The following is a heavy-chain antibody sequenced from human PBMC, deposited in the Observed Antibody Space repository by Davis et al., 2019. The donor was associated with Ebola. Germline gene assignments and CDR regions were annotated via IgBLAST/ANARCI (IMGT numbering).Heavy chain of an antibody. CDR3: ARWSVGFDY. J-gene: IGHJ4*02. CDR2: ISGSGGST. Sequence: GESLKISCAASGFTFSSYAMSWVRQAPGKGLEWVSAISGSGGSTYYADSVKGRFTISRDNAKNSLYLQMNSLRAEDTAVYYCARWSVGFDYWGQGTLVTVSS. CDR1: GFTFSSYA. V-gene: IGHV3-23*01. D-gene: IGHD2-15*01.